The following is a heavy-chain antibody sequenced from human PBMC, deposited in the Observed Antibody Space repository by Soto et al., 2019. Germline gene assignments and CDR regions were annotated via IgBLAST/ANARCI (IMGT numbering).Heavy chain of an antibody. CDR1: GFTVSSNY. CDR2: IYSGGST. CDR3: ARDGSPHYGDYARGELDY. J-gene: IGHJ4*02. V-gene: IGHV3-66*01. D-gene: IGHD4-17*01. Sequence: GGSLRLSCAASGFTVSSNYMSWVRQAPGKGLEWVSVIYSGGSTYYADSVKGRFTISRDNSKNTLYLQMNSLRAEDTAVYYCARDGSPHYGDYARGELDYWGQGTLVTVSS.